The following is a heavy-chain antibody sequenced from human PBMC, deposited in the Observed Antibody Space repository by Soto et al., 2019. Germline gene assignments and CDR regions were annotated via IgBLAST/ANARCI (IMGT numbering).Heavy chain of an antibody. V-gene: IGHV1-18*01. CDR1: GYTFTSYG. CDR2: ISAYNGNT. Sequence: ASVKVSCKASGYTFTSYGISWVRQAPGQGLEWMGWISAYNGNTNYAQKLQGRVTMTTDTSTSTAYMELRSLRSDDTAVYYCARSTIFGVVIMASWFDPWGQGTLVTVSS. CDR3: ARSTIFGVVIMASWFDP. J-gene: IGHJ5*02. D-gene: IGHD3-3*01.